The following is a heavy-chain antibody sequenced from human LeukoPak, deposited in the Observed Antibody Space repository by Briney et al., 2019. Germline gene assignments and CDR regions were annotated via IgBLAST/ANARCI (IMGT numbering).Heavy chain of an antibody. J-gene: IGHJ4*02. CDR1: GGSFSGYY. D-gene: IGHD3-22*01. V-gene: IGHV4-34*01. Sequence: SETLSLTCAVYGGSFSGYYWSWIRQPPGKGLEWIGEINHSGSTNYNPSLKSRVTISVDTSKNQFSLKLSSVTAADTAVYYCARFANVVITTYYYSRATGFDYWGQGTPVTVSS. CDR2: INHSGST. CDR3: ARFANVVITTYYYSRATGFDY.